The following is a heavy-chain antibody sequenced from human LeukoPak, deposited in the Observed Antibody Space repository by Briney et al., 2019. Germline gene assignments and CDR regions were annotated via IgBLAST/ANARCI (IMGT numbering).Heavy chain of an antibody. CDR1: GYSFSNYS. D-gene: IGHD3-10*01. CDR3: VRQAYFGLDV. V-gene: IGHV5-51*01. Sequence: GESLKISCTGSGYSFSNYSIGWVRQMPGKGLEWMAIIYPSYSDTRYNPSLQGQVTISVDKSINTDYLQWSSLKASDTAMYYCVRQAYFGLDVWGEGTTVTV. CDR2: IYPSYSDT. J-gene: IGHJ6*02.